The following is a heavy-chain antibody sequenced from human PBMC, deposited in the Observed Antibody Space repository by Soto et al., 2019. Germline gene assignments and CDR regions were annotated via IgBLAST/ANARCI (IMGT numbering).Heavy chain of an antibody. D-gene: IGHD3-9*01. Sequence: QVQLQESGPGLVRPSEILSLTCNASVGSIISYYWSWIRQPPGKGLEWVGYVSYTGSTSYNTSLKSRVTISVDTSKNQFSLRLSSVTAADTALYYWARTRLVGLVGPQMGYDFDYWGQGSLVSVSS. CDR1: VGSIISYY. CDR3: ARTRLVGLVGPQMGYDFDY. CDR2: VSYTGST. J-gene: IGHJ4*02. V-gene: IGHV4-59*01.